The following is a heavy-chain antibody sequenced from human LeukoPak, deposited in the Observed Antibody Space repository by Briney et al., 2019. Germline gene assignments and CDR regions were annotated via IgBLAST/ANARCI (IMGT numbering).Heavy chain of an antibody. CDR1: GFTFSSYS. CDR3: AELGITMIGGV. J-gene: IGHJ6*04. D-gene: IGHD3-10*02. Sequence: GGSLRLSCAASGFTFSSYSMIWVRQAPGKGLEWVSYISSSSTTIYYADSVKGRFTISRDNAKNSLYLQMNSLRAEDTAVYYCAELGITMIGGVWGKGTTVTISS. V-gene: IGHV3-48*01. CDR2: ISSSSTTI.